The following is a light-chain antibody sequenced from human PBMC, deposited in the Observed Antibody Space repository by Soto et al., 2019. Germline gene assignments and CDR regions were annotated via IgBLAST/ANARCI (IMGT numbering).Light chain of an antibody. V-gene: IGKV3-20*01. CDR2: ATA. CDR1: QSVSSAF. J-gene: IGKJ2*01. CDR3: QQDGDSPPT. Sequence: IVLTQSPGTLSLSPGERATLSCRASQSVSSAFFAWYQKKPGQPLRLLIYATASRATGIPDRFSGSGSATDFTLTISRLEPEDFAVYYCQQDGDSPPTFGRGTKVEIK.